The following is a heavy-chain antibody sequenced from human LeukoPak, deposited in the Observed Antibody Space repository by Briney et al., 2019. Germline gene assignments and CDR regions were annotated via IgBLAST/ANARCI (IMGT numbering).Heavy chain of an antibody. CDR3: AKGACSSTSCYNWFDP. D-gene: IGHD2-2*01. V-gene: IGHV3-23*01. CDR1: GFTFSSYA. J-gene: IGHJ5*02. Sequence: GGSLRLSCAASGFTFSSYAMSWVRQAPGKGLEWVSAISGSGGSTYYADSVKGRFTISRDNSKNTLYLQMNSLRAEDTAVYYCAKGACSSTSCYNWFDPWGQETLVTVSS. CDR2: ISGSGGST.